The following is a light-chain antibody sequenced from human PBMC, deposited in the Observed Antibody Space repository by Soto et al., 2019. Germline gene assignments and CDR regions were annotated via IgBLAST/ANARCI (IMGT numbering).Light chain of an antibody. CDR3: AAWDDSLNGPV. CDR2: SNN. V-gene: IGLV1-44*01. CDR1: SSNIGSNT. Sequence: QLVLTQPPSASGTPGQRVTISCSGSSSNIGSNTVNWYQQLPGTAPKLLIYSNNQRPSGVPDRFSGSKSGTSASLAISGLQSEDEADYYYAAWDDSLNGPVFGGGTKLTVL. J-gene: IGLJ2*01.